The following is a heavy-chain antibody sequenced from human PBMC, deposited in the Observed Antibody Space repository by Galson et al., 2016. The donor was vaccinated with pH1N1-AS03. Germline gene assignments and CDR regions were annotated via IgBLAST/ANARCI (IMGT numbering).Heavy chain of an antibody. D-gene: IGHD5-12*01. CDR1: GYTFTSYA. CDR2: INAGNGNT. J-gene: IGHJ6*02. CDR3: ARDRGSGYDLFDYYYGMDV. V-gene: IGHV1-3*01. Sequence: SVKVSCKASGYTFTSYAMHWVRQAPGQRLEWMGWINAGNGNTKYSQKFQGRVTITRDTSASTAYMELSSLRSEDTAMYYCARDRGSGYDLFDYYYGMDVWGQGTLVTVSS.